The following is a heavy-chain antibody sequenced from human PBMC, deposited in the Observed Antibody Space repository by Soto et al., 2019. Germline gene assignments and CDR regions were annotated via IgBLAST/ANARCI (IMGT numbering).Heavy chain of an antibody. CDR2: INHSGST. Sequence: SETLSLTCAVYGGSFSGYYWSWIRQPPGKGLEWIGEINHSGSTNYNPSLKSRVTISVDTSKNQFSLKLSSVTAADTAVYYCARSRAAADGGLGTWGQGTLVTVSS. CDR3: ARSRAAADGGLGT. D-gene: IGHD6-13*01. V-gene: IGHV4-34*01. J-gene: IGHJ5*02. CDR1: GGSFSGYY.